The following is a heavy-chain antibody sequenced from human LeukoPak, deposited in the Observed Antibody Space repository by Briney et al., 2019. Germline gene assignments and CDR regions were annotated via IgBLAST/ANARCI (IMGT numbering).Heavy chain of an antibody. CDR1: GFTFSSYA. CDR3: AKVLGQLWSNLNFDY. D-gene: IGHD5-18*01. CDR2: ISYDGSNK. Sequence: GGSLRLSCAASGFTFSSYAMHWVRQAPGKGLEWVAVISYDGSNKYYADSVKGRFTISRDNSKNTLYLQMNSLRAEDTAVYYCAKVLGQLWSNLNFDYWGQGTLVTVSS. J-gene: IGHJ4*02. V-gene: IGHV3-30-3*01.